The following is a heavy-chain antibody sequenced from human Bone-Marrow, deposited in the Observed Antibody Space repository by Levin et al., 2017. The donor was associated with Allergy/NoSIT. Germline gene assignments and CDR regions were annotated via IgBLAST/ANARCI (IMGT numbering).Heavy chain of an antibody. CDR2: IKTNADGGTI. CDR1: GFTFTNAW. Sequence: SCAASGFTFTNAWMNWVRQAPGKGLEWVGLIKTNADGGTIDYAAPVKDRFTISRDDSHSTLYLHMNSLKSEDTAVYYCTSGDFDVWSGYYSFEDWGQGALVTVSS. V-gene: IGHV3-15*01. D-gene: IGHD3-3*01. CDR3: TSGDFDVWSGYYSFED. J-gene: IGHJ4*02.